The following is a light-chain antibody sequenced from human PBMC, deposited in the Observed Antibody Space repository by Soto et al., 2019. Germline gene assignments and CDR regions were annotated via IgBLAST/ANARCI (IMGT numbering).Light chain of an antibody. Sequence: QSALTQPPSASGSPGQSVTISCTGTSSDVGGYNYVSWYQQHPGKAPKLMIYEVSKRPSGVPDRFSGSKSSNTASLTVSGLQDEEEAEYYCSSYAGSNNLVFGGGTKLTVL. CDR2: EVS. CDR3: SSYAGSNNLV. J-gene: IGLJ3*02. V-gene: IGLV2-8*01. CDR1: SSDVGGYNY.